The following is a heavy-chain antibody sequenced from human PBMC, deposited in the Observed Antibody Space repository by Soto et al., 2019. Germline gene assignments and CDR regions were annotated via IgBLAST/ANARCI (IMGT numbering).Heavy chain of an antibody. V-gene: IGHV4-39*01. CDR3: AGLRPDSGWAFDS. Sequence: SETLSLTCTVSGGSISSSSYYWGWIRQPPGKGLEWIGSIYYSGSTYYDPSLKSRVTISVDTSKNQFSLKLSSVTAAETAVYYRAGLRPDSGWAFDSWGKGTLVT. J-gene: IGHJ4*02. CDR1: GGSISSSSYY. D-gene: IGHD6-19*01. CDR2: IYYSGST.